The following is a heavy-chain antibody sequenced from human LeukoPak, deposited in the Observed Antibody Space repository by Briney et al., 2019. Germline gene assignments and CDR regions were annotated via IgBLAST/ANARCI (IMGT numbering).Heavy chain of an antibody. J-gene: IGHJ4*02. CDR3: ARDFDAGGTPGDDFDY. V-gene: IGHV3-74*01. Sequence: GGSLRLSCAASGFTFSNYWMKWVRQSPGKGPVWVARINIDGSYTSYADSAKGRFTISRDDAKNTLYLQMSSLRAEDTAVYYCARDFDAGGTPGDDFDYWGRGTLVTVSS. CDR2: INIDGSYT. CDR1: GFTFSNYW. D-gene: IGHD3-9*01.